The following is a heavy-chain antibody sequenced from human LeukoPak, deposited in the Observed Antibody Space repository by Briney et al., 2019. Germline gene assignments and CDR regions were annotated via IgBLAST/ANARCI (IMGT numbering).Heavy chain of an antibody. Sequence: GGSLRLSCAASGFTLSRHPIFWVRQAPGKGLEWVAVISHDGGNKYYTDSVKGRFTISRDNAKNSLYLQMNSLRAEDTAVYYCARDSPPDYWGQGTLVTVSS. CDR1: GFTLSRHP. CDR3: ARDSPPDY. J-gene: IGHJ4*02. CDR2: ISHDGGNK. V-gene: IGHV3-30*04.